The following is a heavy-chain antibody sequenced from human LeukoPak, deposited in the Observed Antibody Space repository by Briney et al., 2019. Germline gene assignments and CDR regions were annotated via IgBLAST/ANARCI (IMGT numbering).Heavy chain of an antibody. V-gene: IGHV5-51*01. D-gene: IGHD3-9*01. Sequence: GESLKISCKGSGYSFTSYWTGWVRQMPGKGLVWMGIIYPGDSDTRYSPSFQGQVTISADKFISTAYLQWSSLKASDTAMYYCARSPPYYDILTGYYGNYFDYWGQGTLVTVSS. J-gene: IGHJ4*02. CDR2: IYPGDSDT. CDR3: ARSPPYYDILTGYYGNYFDY. CDR1: GYSFTSYW.